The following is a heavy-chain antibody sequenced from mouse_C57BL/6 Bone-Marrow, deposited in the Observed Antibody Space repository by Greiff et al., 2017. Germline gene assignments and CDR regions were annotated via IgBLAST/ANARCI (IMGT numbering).Heavy chain of an antibody. CDR1: GYTFTSYW. Sequence: VQLQQSGAELVKPGASVKLSCKASGYTFTSYWMHWVKQRPGRGLEWIGRIDPNSGGTKYNEKFKSKATLTVDKPSSTAYMQLSSLTSEDAAVYYCSRSSTYCSNYGFDYWGQGTLVTVSA. CDR2: IDPNSGGT. J-gene: IGHJ3*01. D-gene: IGHD2-5*01. CDR3: SRSSTYCSNYGFDY. V-gene: IGHV1-72*01.